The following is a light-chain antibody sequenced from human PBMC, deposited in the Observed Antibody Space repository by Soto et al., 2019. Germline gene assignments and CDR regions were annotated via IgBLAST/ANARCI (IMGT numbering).Light chain of an antibody. J-gene: IGKJ3*01. CDR3: QKYSSVPV. CDR2: AAS. Sequence: DIQMTQSPTSLSASVGDRVTITCRASQGMRNFVAWYQQKPGKAPNLLIYAASTLQSGVPSRFSGSGSGTDFTLTINSLQPEDVATYSCQKYSSVPVFGPGTKVEIK. CDR1: QGMRNF. V-gene: IGKV1-27*01.